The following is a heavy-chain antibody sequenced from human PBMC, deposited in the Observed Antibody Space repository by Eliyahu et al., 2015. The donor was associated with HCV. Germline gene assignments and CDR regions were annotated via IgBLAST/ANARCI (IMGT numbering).Heavy chain of an antibody. CDR2: IYNSGST. CDR3: ARVGYGGNIGVDY. Sequence: QVQLQESGPGLVKPSQTLSLXCXXSGXXIXSGGYYWSWIRQHPGKGLEWIGYIYNSGSTYYNPSLKSRVTLSVDSSKNQFSLKLSSVTAADTAFYYCARVGYGGNIGVDYWGQGTLVTVSS. D-gene: IGHD4-23*01. V-gene: IGHV4-31*03. CDR1: GXXIXSGGYY. J-gene: IGHJ4*02.